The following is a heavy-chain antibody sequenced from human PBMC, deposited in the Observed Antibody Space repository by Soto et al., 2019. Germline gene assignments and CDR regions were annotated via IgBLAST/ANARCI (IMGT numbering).Heavy chain of an antibody. D-gene: IGHD3-10*01. Sequence: GGSLRLSCAASGFTFSSYGMHWVRQAPGKGLEWVAVISYDGSNKYYADSVKGRFTISRDNSKNTLYLQMNSLRAEDTAVYYRAKDRGAYYYYGMDVWGQGTTVTVSS. CDR2: ISYDGSNK. J-gene: IGHJ6*02. CDR1: GFTFSSYG. CDR3: AKDRGAYYYYGMDV. V-gene: IGHV3-30*18.